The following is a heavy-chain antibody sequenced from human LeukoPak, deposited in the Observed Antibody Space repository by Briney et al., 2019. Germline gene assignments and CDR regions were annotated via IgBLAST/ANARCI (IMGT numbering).Heavy chain of an antibody. J-gene: IGHJ4*02. CDR2: IYSSGHT. V-gene: IGHV4-59*08. D-gene: IGHD4-17*01. CDR1: GASIVGYY. Sequence: PSETLSLTCTVSGASIVGYYWSWIRQPPRKELEWIAYIYSSGHTMSNPSLRSRVTMSLDTSRNQFSLKLSSVTAADTAVYYCARARHDYGDSINFDYWGQGTLVTVSS. CDR3: ARARHDYGDSINFDY.